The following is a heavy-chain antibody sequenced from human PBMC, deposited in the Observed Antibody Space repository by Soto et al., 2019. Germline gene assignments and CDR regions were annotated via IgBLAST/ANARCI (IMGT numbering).Heavy chain of an antibody. Sequence: SVKVSCKASGGTFSSYAISWARQAPGQGLEWMGGIIPIFGTANYAQKFQGRVTITADKSTSTAYMELSSLRSEDTAVYYCARGLASRYDFWSGYQDHYYYYGMDVWGQGTTVTVSS. V-gene: IGHV1-69*06. J-gene: IGHJ6*02. D-gene: IGHD3-3*01. CDR1: GGTFSSYA. CDR3: ARGLASRYDFWSGYQDHYYYYGMDV. CDR2: IIPIFGTA.